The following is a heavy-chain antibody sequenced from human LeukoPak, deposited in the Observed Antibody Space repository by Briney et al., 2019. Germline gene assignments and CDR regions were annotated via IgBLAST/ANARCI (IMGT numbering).Heavy chain of an antibody. CDR2: INPNSGGT. V-gene: IGHV1-2*02. CDR3: ATWQVSDYGGNNRIFDY. Sequence: ASVKVSCKASGYTFTGYYMHWVRQAPGQGLEWMGWINPNSGGTNYAQKFQGRVTMTRDTSISTAYMELSRLRSDDTAVYYCATWQVSDYGGNNRIFDYWGQGTLVTVSS. J-gene: IGHJ4*02. D-gene: IGHD4-23*01. CDR1: GYTFTGYY.